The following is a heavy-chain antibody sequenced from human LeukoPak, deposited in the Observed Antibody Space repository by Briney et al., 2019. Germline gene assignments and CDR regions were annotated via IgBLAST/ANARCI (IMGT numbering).Heavy chain of an antibody. CDR1: GFTVSSTY. CDR2: IYSGGTT. CDR3: ARDCYDYGSY. J-gene: IGHJ4*02. Sequence: GGSLRLSCSASGFTVSSTYMSWVRQAPGKGLEWVSVIYSGGTTYYADSVKGRFTISRDNSKNTLYLQMNSLRTEDTAVYYCARDCYDYGSYWGQGTLVTVSS. D-gene: IGHD4/OR15-4a*01. V-gene: IGHV3-66*01.